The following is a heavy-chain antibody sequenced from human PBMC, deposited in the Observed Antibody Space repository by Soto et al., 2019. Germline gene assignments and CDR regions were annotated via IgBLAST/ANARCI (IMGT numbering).Heavy chain of an antibody. V-gene: IGHV3-15*01. CDR1: GLPFNDAW. J-gene: IGHJ6*02. Sequence: GSLRLSCAVSGLPFNDAWFSWVRQAPGKGLEWVGRVKSRPHGGTTDYGAFVKGRFTISRDDSKNTLYLQMNSLRAEDTAVYYCAKNPPDCSSTSCYRYYYYGMDVWGQGTTVTVSS. CDR3: AKNPPDCSSTSCYRYYYYGMDV. D-gene: IGHD2-2*01. CDR2: VKSRPHGGTT.